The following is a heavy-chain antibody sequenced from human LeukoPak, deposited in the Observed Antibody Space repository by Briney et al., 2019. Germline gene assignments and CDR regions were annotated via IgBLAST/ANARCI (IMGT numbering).Heavy chain of an antibody. CDR2: ISGSGEKT. D-gene: IGHD1-1*01. CDR1: GFAFYTYA. CDR3: ARGGLIQRHAFDI. J-gene: IGHJ3*02. Sequence: GGSLRLSCAASGFAFYTYAMSWVRQAPGKGLEGVSGISGSGEKTYYGDSVKGRFTISRDNAKNSLYLQMNSLRGEDTALYYCARGGLIQRHAFDIWGQGAMVTVSS. V-gene: IGHV3-23*01.